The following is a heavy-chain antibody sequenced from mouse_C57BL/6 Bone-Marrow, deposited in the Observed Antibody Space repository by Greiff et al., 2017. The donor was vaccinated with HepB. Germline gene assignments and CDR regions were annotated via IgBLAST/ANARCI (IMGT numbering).Heavy chain of an antibody. D-gene: IGHD2-4*01. CDR2: ISNGGGST. J-gene: IGHJ3*01. V-gene: IGHV5-12*01. CDR3: ARHEDDYDRAWFAY. CDR1: GFTFSDYY. Sequence: EVQGVESGGGLVQPGGSLKLSCAASGFTFSDYYMYWVRQTPEKRLEWVAYISNGGGSTYYPDTVKGRFTISRDNAKNTLYLQMSRLKSEDTAMYYCARHEDDYDRAWFAYWGQGTLVTVSA.